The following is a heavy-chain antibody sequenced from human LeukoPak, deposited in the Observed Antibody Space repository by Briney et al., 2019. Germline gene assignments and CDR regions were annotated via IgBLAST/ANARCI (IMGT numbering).Heavy chain of an antibody. D-gene: IGHD2-2*01. CDR2: IIPILGIA. Sequence: SVQVSCKVSGYTLTELSMHWVRQAPGQGLEWMGRIIPILGIANYAQKFQGRVTITADKSTSTAYMELSSLRSEDTAVYYCASSIPGNYYFDYWGQGTLVTVSS. CDR1: GYTLTELS. J-gene: IGHJ4*02. V-gene: IGHV1-69*02. CDR3: ASSIPGNYYFDY.